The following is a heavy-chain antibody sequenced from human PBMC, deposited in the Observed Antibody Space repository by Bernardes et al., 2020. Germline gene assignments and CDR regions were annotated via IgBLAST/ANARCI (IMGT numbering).Heavy chain of an antibody. V-gene: IGHV3-49*04. D-gene: IGHD2-2*01. CDR2: IRSKSYGGTT. J-gene: IGHJ6*03. Sequence: GGSLRLSCTVSGFTFGDLAMSWVRQAPGKGLEWVGFIRSKSYGGTTEYAASVKGRFTISRDDSKSIAYLQMSSLKTEDTAVYYCHSLGYCSGNTCYELNDMDVWGKGTTVTVSS. CDR3: HSLGYCSGNTCYELNDMDV. CDR1: GFTFGDLA.